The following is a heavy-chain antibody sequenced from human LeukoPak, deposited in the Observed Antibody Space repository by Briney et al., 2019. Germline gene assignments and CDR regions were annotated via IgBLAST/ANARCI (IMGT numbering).Heavy chain of an antibody. CDR1: GGSISSYY. Sequence: SETLSLTCTVSGGSISSYYWSWLRQPPGKGLEWIGYIYYSGSTNYNPSLKSRVAISVDTSKNQFSLKLGSVTAADTAVYYCARVHSIAVANEWFDPWGQGTLVTVSS. D-gene: IGHD6-19*01. CDR3: ARVHSIAVANEWFDP. CDR2: IYYSGST. V-gene: IGHV4-59*01. J-gene: IGHJ5*02.